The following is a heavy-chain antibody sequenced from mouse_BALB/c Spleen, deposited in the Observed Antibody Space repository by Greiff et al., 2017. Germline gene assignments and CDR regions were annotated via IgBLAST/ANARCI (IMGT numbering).Heavy chain of an antibody. J-gene: IGHJ1*01. Sequence: LVEPGASVKMSCKASGYTFTSYYIHWVKQRPGQGLEWIGWIYPGDGSTKYNEKFKGKTTLTADKSSSTAYMLLSSLTSEDSAIYFCARPGNYDWYFDVWGAGTTVTVSS. CDR3: ARPGNYDWYFDV. CDR2: IYPGDGST. V-gene: IGHV1S56*01. CDR1: GYTFTSYY. D-gene: IGHD2-1*01.